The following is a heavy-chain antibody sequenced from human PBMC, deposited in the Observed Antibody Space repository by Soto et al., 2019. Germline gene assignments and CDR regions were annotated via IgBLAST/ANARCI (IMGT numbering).Heavy chain of an antibody. CDR3: AREDCSSTSCYPPNWFDP. CDR1: GYTFTSYD. J-gene: IGHJ5*02. V-gene: IGHV1-2*04. CDR2: INPNSGGT. D-gene: IGHD2-2*01. Sequence: VKVSCKASGYTFTSYDINWVRQATGQGLEWMGWINPNSGGTNYAQKFQGWVTMTRDTSISTAYMELSRLRSDDTAVYYCAREDCSSTSCYPPNWFDPWGQGTLVTVSS.